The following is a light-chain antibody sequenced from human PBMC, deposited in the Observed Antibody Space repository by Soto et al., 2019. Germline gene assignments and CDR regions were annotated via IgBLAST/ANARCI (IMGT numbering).Light chain of an antibody. CDR1: RSDGGGYTY. J-gene: IGLJ1*01. V-gene: IGLV2-14*01. CDR2: DVS. CDR3: TSYTSSSTPYV. Sequence: QSVPAQPSSVAGAPGPSIPIPCAGTRSDGGGYTYVSWYQQHPGKAPKLMIYDVSNRPSGVSNRFSGSKSGNTASLTISGLQAEDEADYYCTSYTSSSTPYVFGGGTKV.